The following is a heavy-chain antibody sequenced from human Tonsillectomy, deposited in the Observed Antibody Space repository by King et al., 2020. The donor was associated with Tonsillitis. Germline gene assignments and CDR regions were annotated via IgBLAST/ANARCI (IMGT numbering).Heavy chain of an antibody. J-gene: IGHJ4*02. Sequence: VQLVESGGGVVRPGRSLRLSCEVSGITFSGYGMHWVRQAPGKGLEWVAVISNDGSNKYYADSVKGRVTISRDNSKNTLYLQMNSLGIEDTAVYYCAKEYRLPSPPKYVWGGSDGGSLDYWGQGPLVSVST. V-gene: IGHV3-30*18. CDR2: ISNDGSNK. CDR1: GITFSGYG. CDR3: AKEYRLPSPPKYVWGGSDGGSLDY. D-gene: IGHD3-16*01.